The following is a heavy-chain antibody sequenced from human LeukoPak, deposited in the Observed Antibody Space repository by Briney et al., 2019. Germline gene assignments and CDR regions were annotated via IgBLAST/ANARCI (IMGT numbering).Heavy chain of an antibody. CDR2: IKPNTGDT. Sequence: ASVKVSCKASGYTFTGYYMHWVRQAPGQGLEWMGWIKPNTGDTNFAERFEGRVTLTRDTPISTAYLELTRLRFDDTAIYYCAREGSFAYSLNPPFDYWGQGALVTVSS. D-gene: IGHD3-10*01. CDR1: GYTFTGYY. J-gene: IGHJ4*02. CDR3: AREGSFAYSLNPPFDY. V-gene: IGHV1-2*02.